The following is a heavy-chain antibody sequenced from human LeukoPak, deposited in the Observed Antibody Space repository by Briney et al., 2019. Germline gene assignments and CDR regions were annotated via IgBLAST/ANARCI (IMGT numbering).Heavy chain of an antibody. V-gene: IGHV3-74*01. J-gene: IGHJ4*02. CDR3: ARDLIADRPDGGM. CDR2: IDADGSSA. Sequence: GGSLRLSCAASGITFSYYWMHWVRQAPGKGLVWVSRIDADGSSATYADSVKGRFTISRDNAKNTLSLQMNSLRAEDTAVYYCARDLIADRPDGGMWGQGTLVTVSS. D-gene: IGHD6-6*01. CDR1: GITFSYYW.